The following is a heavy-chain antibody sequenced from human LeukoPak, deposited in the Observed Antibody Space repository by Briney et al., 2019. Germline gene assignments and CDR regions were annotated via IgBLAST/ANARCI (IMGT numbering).Heavy chain of an antibody. D-gene: IGHD3-16*02. Sequence: GGSLRLSCAASGFTFSIYAMGWVRQAPGKGLEWVSAISGSGGTTYYADSVKGRFSVSRDNSMNTLYLQMNSLRAEDTAVYYCARGQGGVMITFGGVIVFDYWGQGTLVPVSS. V-gene: IGHV3-23*01. CDR1: GFTFSIYA. CDR2: ISGSGGTT. J-gene: IGHJ4*02. CDR3: ARGQGGVMITFGGVIVFDY.